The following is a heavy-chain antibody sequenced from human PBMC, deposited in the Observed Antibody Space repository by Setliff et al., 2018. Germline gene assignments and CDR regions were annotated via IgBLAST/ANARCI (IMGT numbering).Heavy chain of an antibody. J-gene: IGHJ5*02. D-gene: IGHD5-18*01. Sequence: GASVKVSCKASGGTFSSYAISWVRQAPGQGLEWMGGIIPIFGTANYAQKFQGRVTITADESTSTAYMELRSLRSDDTAVYYCARGGNTYAFNWFDPWGQGTLVTVSS. V-gene: IGHV1-69*13. CDR3: ARGGNTYAFNWFDP. CDR2: IIPIFGTA. CDR1: GGTFSSYA.